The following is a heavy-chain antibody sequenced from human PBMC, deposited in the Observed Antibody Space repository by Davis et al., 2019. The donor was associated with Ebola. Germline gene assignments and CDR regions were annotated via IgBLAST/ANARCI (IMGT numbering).Heavy chain of an antibody. CDR2: INSDGSMT. Sequence: GESLKISCAASGFTLRSYWMHWVRQAPGKGLVWVARINSDGSMTNYGDSVKGRFTISRDNAKNTLYLQMNSLRVDDTAVYYCTRVRGVDFDYWGQGTLVTVSS. J-gene: IGHJ4*02. D-gene: IGHD2-8*01. CDR3: TRVRGVDFDY. CDR1: GFTLRSYW. V-gene: IGHV3-74*01.